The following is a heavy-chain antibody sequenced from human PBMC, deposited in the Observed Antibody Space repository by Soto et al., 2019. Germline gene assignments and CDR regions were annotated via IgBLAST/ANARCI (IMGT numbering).Heavy chain of an antibody. J-gene: IGHJ3*01. Sequence: QVQLQVSGPGLVKPSQTLSLTCTVSGGSISSRGYYWDWIRQHPGEGLEWIGYISYSGTTNYNPSLRSRVTISVDTSNNQWSLKLSSVTAADTAVYYCARDHGPRGAFDFWGQGTMVPVSS. V-gene: IGHV4-31*03. CDR1: GGSISSRGYY. D-gene: IGHD3-10*01. CDR3: ARDHGPRGAFDF. CDR2: ISYSGTT.